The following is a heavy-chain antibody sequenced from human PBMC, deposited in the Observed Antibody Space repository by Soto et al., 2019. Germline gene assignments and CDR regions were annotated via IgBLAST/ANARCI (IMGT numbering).Heavy chain of an antibody. CDR2: IYYSGST. Sequence: PSETLSLTCTVSGGSISSYYWSWIRQPPGKGLEWIGYIYYSGSTNYNPSLKSRVTISVDTSKNQFSLKLSSVTAADTAVYYCAVGYWCIEAAGTLGNYMDARDKATTVTVS. CDR1: GGSISSYY. D-gene: IGHD6-13*01. V-gene: IGHV4-59*01. CDR3: AVGYWCIEAAGTLGNYMDA. J-gene: IGHJ6*03.